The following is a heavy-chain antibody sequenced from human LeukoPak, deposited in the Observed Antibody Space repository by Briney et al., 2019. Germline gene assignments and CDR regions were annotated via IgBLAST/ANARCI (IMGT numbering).Heavy chain of an antibody. D-gene: IGHD3-10*01. CDR3: ARQVMVRGVIGPYYMDV. J-gene: IGHJ6*03. CDR1: GGFISSSSYY. CDR2: IYYSGST. Sequence: SETLSLTCTVSGGFISSSSYYWGWIRQPPGKGLEWIGSIYYSGSTYYNPSLKSRVTISVDTSKNQFSLKLSSVTAADTAVYYCARQVMVRGVIGPYYMDVWGKGTTVTVSS. V-gene: IGHV4-39*01.